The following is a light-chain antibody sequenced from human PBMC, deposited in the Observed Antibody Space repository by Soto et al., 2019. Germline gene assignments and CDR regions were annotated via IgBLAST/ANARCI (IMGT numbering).Light chain of an antibody. CDR1: SSNFASNT. CDR2: SNN. Sequence: QSALTQPPSASGTPGQRVTISCSGSSSNFASNTVNWYQQLPGTAPKLLIYSNNQRPSGVPDRFSGSKSGTSASLAISGLQSEDEADYYCAAWDDSLNGGVFGGGTKLTVL. V-gene: IGLV1-44*01. J-gene: IGLJ2*01. CDR3: AAWDDSLNGGV.